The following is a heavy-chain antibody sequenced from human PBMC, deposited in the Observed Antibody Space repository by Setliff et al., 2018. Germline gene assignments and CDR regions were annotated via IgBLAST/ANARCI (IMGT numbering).Heavy chain of an antibody. D-gene: IGHD2-15*01. J-gene: IGHJ4*02. V-gene: IGHV3-15*01. CDR2: IKSTIDGGAI. CDR3: ARTCSGSGCYAGLES. CDR1: GVTFTKAW. Sequence: PGGSLRLSCAASGVTFTKAWMSLVRQAPGKGLEWVGRIKSTIDGGAIDYAAPVKGRFTISRDDSKNTLYLQMNSLRPEDTAVYYCARTCSGSGCYAGLESWGQGTPVTVSS.